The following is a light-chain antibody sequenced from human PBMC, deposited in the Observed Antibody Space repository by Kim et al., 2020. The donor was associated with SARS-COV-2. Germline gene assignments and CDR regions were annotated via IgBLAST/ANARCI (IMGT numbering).Light chain of an antibody. V-gene: IGLV2-14*03. CDR1: SSDFSGYNY. J-gene: IGLJ2*01. CDR2: DVS. CDR3: SSYTSSSTVV. Sequence: GQSITISCTGTSSDFSGYNYVPWYQQHPGKAPKLMIYDVSNRPSGVSNRFSGSKSGNTASLTISGLQAEDEADYYCSSYTSSSTVVFGGGTQLTVL.